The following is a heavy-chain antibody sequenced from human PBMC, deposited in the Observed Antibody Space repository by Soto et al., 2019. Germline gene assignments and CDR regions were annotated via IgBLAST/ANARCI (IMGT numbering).Heavy chain of an antibody. Sequence: PGGSLRLSCTASGFTFGDYAMSWFRQAPGKGLEWVGFIRSKAYGGTTEYAASVKGRFTISGDDSKSIAYLQMNSLKTEDTAVYYCTTLPPYGSGSYYPYYYYYGMDVWGQGTTVTVSS. CDR3: TTLPPYGSGSYYPYYYYYGMDV. D-gene: IGHD3-10*01. CDR1: GFTFGDYA. V-gene: IGHV3-49*03. CDR2: IRSKAYGGTT. J-gene: IGHJ6*02.